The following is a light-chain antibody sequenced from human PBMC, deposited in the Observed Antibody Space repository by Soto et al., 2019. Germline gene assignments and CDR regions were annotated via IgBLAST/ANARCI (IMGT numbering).Light chain of an antibody. Sequence: VMTQSPATLSVSPGQRATLSCRASQSVRRNLAWYQQKPGQAPMLLIYGASTSATGIQDRFSGSGSGTEFTLTLRCLQSEDFAVYSCQQYNHWPPWTFGLGTKVEIK. CDR3: QQYNHWPPWT. J-gene: IGKJ1*01. CDR1: QSVRRN. V-gene: IGKV3-15*01. CDR2: GAS.